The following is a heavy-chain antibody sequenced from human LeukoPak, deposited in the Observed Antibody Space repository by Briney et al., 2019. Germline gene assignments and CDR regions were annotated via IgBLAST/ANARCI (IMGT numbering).Heavy chain of an antibody. J-gene: IGHJ6*02. CDR1: TFTVSSNY. Sequence: GGSLRLSCASSTFTVSSNYMSWVRQAPGKGLEWVSIIYSVGNTYYADSVKGRFTISRDNSKNTLYLQMNSLRVEDTALYNCAKTLQGYYYYGLDVWGQGTTVTVSS. CDR3: AKTLQGYYYYGLDV. V-gene: IGHV3-66*01. CDR2: IYSVGNT.